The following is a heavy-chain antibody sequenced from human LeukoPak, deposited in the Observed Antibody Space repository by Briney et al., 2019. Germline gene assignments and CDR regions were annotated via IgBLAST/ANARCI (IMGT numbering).Heavy chain of an antibody. D-gene: IGHD2-15*01. CDR1: GFIFSRDS. CDR3: VRDNPRCCGVVPANIDDY. J-gene: IGHJ4*02. Sequence: PGGSLRLSCAASGFIFSRDSMNWVRQAPGKGLEWISYISRDSGIRYYADSVRGRFTISRDNAKNSLYLQMHILRAEDTAVYYCVRDNPRCCGVVPANIDDYWGQGTLVTVSP. CDR2: ISRDSGIR. V-gene: IGHV3-48*01.